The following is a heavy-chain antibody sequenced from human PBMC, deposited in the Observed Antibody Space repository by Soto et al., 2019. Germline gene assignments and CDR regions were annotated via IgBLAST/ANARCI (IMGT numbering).Heavy chain of an antibody. Sequence: SQTLSLTCAISGDSVSSNSAAWNWIRQSPSRGLEWLGRTYYRSKWYNDYAVSVKSRITINPDTSRNQFSLQLNSVTPEDTAVYYCAREGITAAGMVGWFDPWGQGTMVTVYS. V-gene: IGHV6-1*01. CDR3: AREGITAAGMVGWFDP. J-gene: IGHJ5*02. D-gene: IGHD6-13*01. CDR1: GDSVSSNSAA. CDR2: TYYRSKWYN.